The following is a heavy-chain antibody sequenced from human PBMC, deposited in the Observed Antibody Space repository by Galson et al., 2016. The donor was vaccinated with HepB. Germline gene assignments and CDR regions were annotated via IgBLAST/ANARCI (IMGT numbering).Heavy chain of an antibody. CDR1: GFSFSDHY. J-gene: IGHJ4*02. CDR2: IRNKRNNYIT. Sequence: SLRLSCAGSGFSFSDHYMDWVRQAPGKGLEWVGRIRNKRNNYITEYAASVIGRFTISRDDSRNSVDLQMNTLKTEDTAVYYCAGMANGADSDWGQGTLVTVSS. CDR3: AGMANGADSD. D-gene: IGHD2-8*01. V-gene: IGHV3-72*01.